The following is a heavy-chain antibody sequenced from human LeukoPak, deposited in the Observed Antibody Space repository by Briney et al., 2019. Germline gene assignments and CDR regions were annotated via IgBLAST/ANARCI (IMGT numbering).Heavy chain of an antibody. CDR3: AKASSPPAYYYGSGSPPSHMDY. Sequence: GGSLRLSCAASGFTFSSYGMHWVRQAPGKGLEWVAVISYDGSNKYYADSVKGRFTISRDNSKTTLYLQMNSLRAEDTAVYYCAKASSPPAYYYGSGSPPSHMDYWGQGTLVTVSS. CDR2: ISYDGSNK. CDR1: GFTFSSYG. V-gene: IGHV3-30*18. J-gene: IGHJ4*02. D-gene: IGHD3-10*01.